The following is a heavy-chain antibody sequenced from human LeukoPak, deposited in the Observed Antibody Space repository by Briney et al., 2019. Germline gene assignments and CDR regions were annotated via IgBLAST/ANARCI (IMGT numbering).Heavy chain of an antibody. V-gene: IGHV1-18*04. Sequence: ASVKVSCKASGYTFTGYYMHWVRQAPGQGLEWMGWISAYNGNTNYAQKLQGRVTMTTDTSTSTAYMELRSLRSDDTAVYYCARDRVYSGSYYYWGQGTLVTVSS. D-gene: IGHD1-26*01. CDR1: GYTFTGYY. CDR2: ISAYNGNT. CDR3: ARDRVYSGSYYY. J-gene: IGHJ4*02.